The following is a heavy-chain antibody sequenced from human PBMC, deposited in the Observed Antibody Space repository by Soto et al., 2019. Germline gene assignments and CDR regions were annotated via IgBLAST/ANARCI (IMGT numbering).Heavy chain of an antibody. J-gene: IGHJ3*02. D-gene: IGHD3-22*01. CDR1: GFTFTRSA. CDR3: AADPYYYDSSGPGAFDI. CDR2: IVVGSGNT. V-gene: IGHV1-58*01. Sequence: SVKVSCKASGFTFTRSAVQWVRQARGQRLEWIGWIVVGSGNTNYAQKFQEKITITRDMSTSTAYMEVSSLRSEDTAVYYCAADPYYYDSSGPGAFDIWGQGTMVTVSS.